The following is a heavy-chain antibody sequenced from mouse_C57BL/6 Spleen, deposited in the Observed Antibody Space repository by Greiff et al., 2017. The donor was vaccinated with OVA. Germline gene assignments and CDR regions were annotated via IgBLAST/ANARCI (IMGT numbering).Heavy chain of an antibody. D-gene: IGHD2-5*01. Sequence: VKLQQSGPELVKPGASVKISCKASGYAFSSSWMNWVKQRPGKGLEWIGRIYPGDGDTNYNGKFKGKAILTADKSSSTAYMHLSSLTSEDSAVYFCARGDYSNYYFDYWGQGTTLTVSS. CDR3: ARGDYSNYYFDY. V-gene: IGHV1-82*01. J-gene: IGHJ2*01. CDR1: GYAFSSSW. CDR2: IYPGDGDT.